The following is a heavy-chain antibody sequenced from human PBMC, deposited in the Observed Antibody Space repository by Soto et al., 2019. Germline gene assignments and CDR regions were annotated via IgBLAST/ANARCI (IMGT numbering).Heavy chain of an antibody. D-gene: IGHD3-10*01. V-gene: IGHV1-3*05. CDR2: INAGNGNT. CDR3: ATNYGSGYRAFDY. CDR1: GYTFTSYA. J-gene: IGHJ4*02. Sequence: QVQLVQSGAEEKKPGASVKVSCKASGYTFTSYAMHWVRQAPGQRLEWMGWINAGNGNTKYSQKFQGRVTITADKSTTTAYMELRSLRSDDTAIYYCATNYGSGYRAFDYWGQGALVTVSS.